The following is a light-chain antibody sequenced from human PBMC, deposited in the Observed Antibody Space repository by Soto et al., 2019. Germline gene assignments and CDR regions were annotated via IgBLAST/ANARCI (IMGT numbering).Light chain of an antibody. V-gene: IGKV3-20*01. CDR3: QKYGSSPRT. CDR1: QSVSSSY. Sequence: EIVLTQSPGTLSLSPGERATLSCRASQSVSSSYLAWFQQRPGQAPRLLIYGASSRATGIPDRFSGSGSGTDFTLTISRLEPEDLGMYYCQKYGSSPRTFGQGTKVDI. CDR2: GAS. J-gene: IGKJ1*01.